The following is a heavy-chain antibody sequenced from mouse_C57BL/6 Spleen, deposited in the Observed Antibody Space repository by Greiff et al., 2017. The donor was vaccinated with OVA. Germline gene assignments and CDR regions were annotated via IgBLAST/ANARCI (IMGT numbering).Heavy chain of an antibody. CDR3: TRKGDYYGSSNVSQAWLAY. V-gene: IGHV1-15*01. CDR2: IDPETGGT. J-gene: IGHJ3*01. CDR1: GYTFTDYE. D-gene: IGHD1-1*01. Sequence: VQVVESGAELVRPGASVTLSCKASGYTFTDYEMHWVKQTPVHGLEWIGAIDPETGGTAYNQKFKGKAILTADKSSSTAYMELRSLTSADSAVSYCTRKGDYYGSSNVSQAWLAYWGQGTLVTVSA.